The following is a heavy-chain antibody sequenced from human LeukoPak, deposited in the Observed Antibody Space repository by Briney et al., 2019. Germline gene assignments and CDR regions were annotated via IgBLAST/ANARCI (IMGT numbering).Heavy chain of an antibody. CDR1: GYTFTSYH. J-gene: IGHJ4*02. Sequence: ASVKVSCKASGYTFTSYHMHWVRQAPGQGLEWMGIINPSGGTTNYAQKFQGRITMTSDTSTSTVYMELSSLRSDDTAVYFCARVGSAAATADYWGQGTLVTVSS. CDR2: INPSGGTT. V-gene: IGHV1-46*01. CDR3: ARVGSAAATADY. D-gene: IGHD6-25*01.